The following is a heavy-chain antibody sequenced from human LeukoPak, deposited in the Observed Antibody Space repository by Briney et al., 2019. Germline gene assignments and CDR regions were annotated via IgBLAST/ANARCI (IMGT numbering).Heavy chain of an antibody. CDR2: ISYDGSNK. V-gene: IGHV3-30*03. D-gene: IGHD6-19*01. CDR1: GFTFSSYG. Sequence: GGYLRLSCAASGFTFSSYGMHWVRQAPGKGLEWVAVISYDGSNKCYADSVKGRFTISRDNSRNTVYLQMNSLRAEDTAVYYCAGDPPGSGWSFAYWGQGTLVTVSS. J-gene: IGHJ4*02. CDR3: AGDPPGSGWSFAY.